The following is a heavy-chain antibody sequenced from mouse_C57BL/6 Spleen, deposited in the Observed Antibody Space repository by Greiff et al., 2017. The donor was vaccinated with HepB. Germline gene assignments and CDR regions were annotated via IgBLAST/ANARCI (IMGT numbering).Heavy chain of an antibody. V-gene: IGHV1-62-2*01. CDR2: FYPGSGSI. CDR1: GYTFTEYT. CDR3: ARHESDYGTFYAMDY. J-gene: IGHJ4*01. D-gene: IGHD2-1*01. Sequence: VKLMESGAELVKPGASVKLSCKASGYTFTEYTIHWVKQRSGQGLEWIGWFYPGSGSIKYNKKFKDKATLTADKSSSTVYMEISRLTSEDSAVYFCARHESDYGTFYAMDYWGQGTSVTVSS.